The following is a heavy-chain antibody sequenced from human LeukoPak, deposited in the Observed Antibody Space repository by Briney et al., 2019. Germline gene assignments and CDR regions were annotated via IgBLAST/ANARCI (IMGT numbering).Heavy chain of an antibody. CDR1: GFTVSSNY. J-gene: IGHJ4*02. V-gene: IGHV3-30*03. CDR3: ARWRRGGWSLDY. CDR2: ISYDGSNK. D-gene: IGHD6-19*01. Sequence: GGSLRLSCAASGFTVSSNYMSWVRQAPGKGLEGVAVISYDGSNKYYADSVKGRFTISSDISKNTLYLQMNSLRAEGTAVYFCARWRRGGWSLDYWGQGTLVTVSS.